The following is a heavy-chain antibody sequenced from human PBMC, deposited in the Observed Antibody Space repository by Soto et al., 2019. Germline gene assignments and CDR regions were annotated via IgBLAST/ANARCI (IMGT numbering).Heavy chain of an antibody. J-gene: IGHJ6*02. CDR3: AGERGRGYSYGYEYYYYGMDV. CDR2: ISSSSSYI. Sequence: RLSCAASGFTFSSYSMNWVRQAPGKGLEWVSSISSSSSYIYYADSVKGRFTISRDNAKNSLYLQMNSLRAEDTAVYYCAGERGRGYSYGYEYYYYGMDVWGQGTTVTVSS. CDR1: GFTFSSYS. D-gene: IGHD5-18*01. V-gene: IGHV3-21*01.